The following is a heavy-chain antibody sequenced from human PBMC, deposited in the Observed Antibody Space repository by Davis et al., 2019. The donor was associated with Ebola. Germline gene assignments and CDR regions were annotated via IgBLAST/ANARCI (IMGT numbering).Heavy chain of an antibody. V-gene: IGHV3-74*01. J-gene: IGHJ2*01. Sequence: GESLKISCAASGFTFSDYWMHWVRQAPGKGLMWVSRINSDGSGTDYADSVKGRFTISRDNAKNSLYLQMNSLRAEDTAVYYCVRDPALVVTGGGWFFGLWGRGTLVTVSS. CDR3: VRDPALVVTGGGWFFGL. CDR1: GFTFSDYW. D-gene: IGHD2-21*02. CDR2: INSDGSGT.